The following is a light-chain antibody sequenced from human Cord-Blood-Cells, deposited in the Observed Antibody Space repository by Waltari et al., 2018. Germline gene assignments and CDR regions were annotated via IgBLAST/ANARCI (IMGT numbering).Light chain of an antibody. V-gene: IGKV1-5*01. CDR3: QQYKSYSYT. J-gene: IGKJ2*01. Sequence: DIQMTPSPSTLSASVGDRVTITCRASQSISSWLAWYQQKPGKAPKLLIYDAASLESGVPSRFSGSGSGTEFTLTISSLQPDYFATYYCQQYKSYSYTFGQGTKLEIK. CDR1: QSISSW. CDR2: DAA.